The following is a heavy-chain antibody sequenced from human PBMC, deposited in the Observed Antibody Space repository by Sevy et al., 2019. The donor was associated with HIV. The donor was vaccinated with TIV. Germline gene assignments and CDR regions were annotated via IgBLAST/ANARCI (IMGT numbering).Heavy chain of an antibody. CDR2: INESGIT. CDR1: DGSFSGYY. V-gene: IGHV4-34*01. CDR3: ARSPPVVVVPGAPSWFDP. D-gene: IGHD2-2*01. J-gene: IGHJ5*02. Sequence: SETLSLTCAVHDGSFSGYYWNWIRQLPGTGLEWIGEINESGITYYNPSLRSPVTLSVDTSKTQFSLKLNSVTAVDSALYSCARSPPVVVVPGAPSWFDPWGQGTLVTVSS.